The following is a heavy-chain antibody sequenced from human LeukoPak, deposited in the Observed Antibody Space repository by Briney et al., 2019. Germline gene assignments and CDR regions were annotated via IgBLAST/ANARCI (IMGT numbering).Heavy chain of an antibody. D-gene: IGHD1-26*01. V-gene: IGHV3-30*04. CDR2: ISYDGSNK. CDR1: GFTFSSYA. J-gene: IGHJ4*02. CDR3: ARAYSGSYLGVGY. Sequence: GGSLRLSCAASGFTFSSYAMHWVRQAPGKGLEWVAVISYDGSNKYYADSVKGRFTISRDNSKNTLYLQMNSLRAEDTAVYYCARAYSGSYLGVGYWGQGTLVTVSS.